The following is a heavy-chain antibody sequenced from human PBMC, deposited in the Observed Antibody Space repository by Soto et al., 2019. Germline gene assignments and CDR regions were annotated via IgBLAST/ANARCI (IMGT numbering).Heavy chain of an antibody. D-gene: IGHD2-15*01. CDR3: ARGHCSGGSCYPRWFDH. CDR1: GGTFSSYA. J-gene: IGHJ5*02. Sequence: SVKVSCKASGGTFSSYAISWVRQAPGQGLEWMGGIIPIFGTANYAQKFQGRVTITADESTSTAYMELSSLRSEDTAVYYCARGHCSGGSCYPRWFDHWGQGTLVTVSS. CDR2: IIPIFGTA. V-gene: IGHV1-69*13.